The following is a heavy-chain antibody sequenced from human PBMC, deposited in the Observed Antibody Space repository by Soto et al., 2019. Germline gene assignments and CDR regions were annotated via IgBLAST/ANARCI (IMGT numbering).Heavy chain of an antibody. D-gene: IGHD7-27*01. J-gene: IGHJ3*02. CDR3: ARGLTELIWGDAFDI. CDR2: INAGNGNT. CDR1: GYTFTSYA. Sequence: QVQLVQSGAEVKKPGASVKVSCKASGYTFTSYAMHWVRQAPGQRLEWMGWINAGNGNTKYSQKFQGRVTITRDTSASTAYMELSSLRSEDTAVYYCARGLTELIWGDAFDIWGQGTMVTVSS. V-gene: IGHV1-3*01.